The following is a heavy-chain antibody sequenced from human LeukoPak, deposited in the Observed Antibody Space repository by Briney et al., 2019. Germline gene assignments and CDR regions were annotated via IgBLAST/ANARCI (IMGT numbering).Heavy chain of an antibody. D-gene: IGHD3-22*01. Sequence: GGSLRLSCAASGYTFSSYEMNWVRQAPGKGLEWVSYISSSGSTIYYADSVKGRFTISRDNAKNSLYLQMNSLRAEDTAVYYCARERTPPTYYYDSSGFYWKGAFDIWGQGTMVTVSS. CDR3: ARERTPPTYYYDSSGFYWKGAFDI. V-gene: IGHV3-48*03. CDR2: ISSSGSTI. CDR1: GYTFSSYE. J-gene: IGHJ3*02.